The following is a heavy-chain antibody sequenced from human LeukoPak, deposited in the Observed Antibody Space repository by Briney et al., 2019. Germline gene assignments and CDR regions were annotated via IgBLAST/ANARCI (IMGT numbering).Heavy chain of an antibody. CDR2: IWFGGSYK. V-gene: IGHV3-33*01. CDR1: GFTFSNYG. CDR3: ARGEYYDSSGYSQYFQH. D-gene: IGHD3-22*01. Sequence: GGSLRLSCAASGFTFSNYGMHWVRQAPGKGLEWVAIIWFGGSYKYYADSVKGRFTISRDNSKNTLYLQMNSLRAEDTAVYYCARGEYYDSSGYSQYFQHWGQGTLVTVSS. J-gene: IGHJ1*01.